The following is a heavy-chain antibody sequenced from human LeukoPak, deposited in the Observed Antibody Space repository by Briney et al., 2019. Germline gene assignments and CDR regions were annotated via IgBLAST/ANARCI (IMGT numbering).Heavy chain of an antibody. CDR2: IRSDETNK. Sequence: GGSLGLSNAASGFSYSSFGMHWVRQAPGKELEWVAFIRSDETNKFYADSVKGRFTISRDNSNNTLYLQMNSLRAEDSAVYHCAKSQRGYCSSTSCYGDYWGQGTLVTVSS. V-gene: IGHV3-30*02. CDR1: GFSYSSFG. CDR3: AKSQRGYCSSTSCYGDY. D-gene: IGHD2-2*03. J-gene: IGHJ4*02.